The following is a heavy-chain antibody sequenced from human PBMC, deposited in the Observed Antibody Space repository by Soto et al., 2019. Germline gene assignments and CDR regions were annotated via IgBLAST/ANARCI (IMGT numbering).Heavy chain of an antibody. Sequence: GGSLILSCAASGFTFSSYAMSWIRQAPGKGLEWVSYISSSSSYTNYADSVKGRFTISRDNAKNSLYLQMNSLRAADTAVYYCARDGILTGYSHYYGMDVWGQGTTVTVSS. V-gene: IGHV3-11*05. J-gene: IGHJ6*02. CDR1: GFTFSSYA. CDR2: ISSSSSYT. CDR3: ARDGILTGYSHYYGMDV. D-gene: IGHD3-9*01.